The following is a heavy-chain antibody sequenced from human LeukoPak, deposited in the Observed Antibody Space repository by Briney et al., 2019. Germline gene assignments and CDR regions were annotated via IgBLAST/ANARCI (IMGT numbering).Heavy chain of an antibody. CDR1: GFTFSSYA. D-gene: IGHD3-22*01. CDR3: AREDDDSSGYPGY. V-gene: IGHV3-64*01. J-gene: IGHJ4*02. Sequence: PGGSLRLSCAASGFTFSSYAMHWVRQAPGKGLEYVSAISSNGGSTYNANSVKGRFIISRDNSKNTLYLQMGSLRAEDMAVYYCAREDDDSSGYPGYWGQGTLVTVSS. CDR2: ISSNGGST.